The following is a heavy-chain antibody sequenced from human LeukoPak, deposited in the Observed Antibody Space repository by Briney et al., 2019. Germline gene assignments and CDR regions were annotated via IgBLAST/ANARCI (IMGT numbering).Heavy chain of an antibody. CDR2: ISTSDSTM. Sequence: PGGSLRLSCADSGFIFSSYEMNWVRRAPGKGLEWVSYISTSDSTMYYADSVKGRFTISRDNAKNSLYLQMDSLRVEDTGIYYCARDLGTHGGYVDPWGQGTLVTVSS. CDR3: ARDLGTHGGYVDP. D-gene: IGHD5-12*01. V-gene: IGHV3-48*03. J-gene: IGHJ5*02. CDR1: GFIFSSYE.